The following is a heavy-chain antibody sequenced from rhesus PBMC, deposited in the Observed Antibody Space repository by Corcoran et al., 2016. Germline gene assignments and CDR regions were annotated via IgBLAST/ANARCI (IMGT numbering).Heavy chain of an antibody. J-gene: IGHJ4*01. V-gene: IGHV4-65*01. CDR3: ARDLTSGSYYFDY. CDR2: ISGSSGST. D-gene: IGHD3-16*01. CDR1: GGSVSSSNW. Sequence: QVQLQESGPGLVKPSETLSLTCAVSGGSVSSSNWWSWIRQPPGKGLEWIGYISGSSGSTYYNPSLKSRVTISPDTSKNQFSLKLSSVTAADTAVYYCARDLTSGSYYFDYWGQGVLVTVSS.